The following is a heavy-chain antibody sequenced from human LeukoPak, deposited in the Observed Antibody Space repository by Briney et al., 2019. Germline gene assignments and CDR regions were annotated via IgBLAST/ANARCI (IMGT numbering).Heavy chain of an antibody. J-gene: IGHJ5*02. CDR2: ISSSSYI. Sequence: PGGSLRLSCAASGFTFSSYSMNWVRQAPGKGLEWVSSISSSSYIYYADSVKGRFTISRDNAKNSLYLQMNSLKTEDTAVYYCTTEFTVTSRDREFDPWGQGTLVTVSS. CDR1: GFTFSSYS. CDR3: TTEFTVTSRDREFDP. D-gene: IGHD4-17*01. V-gene: IGHV3-21*03.